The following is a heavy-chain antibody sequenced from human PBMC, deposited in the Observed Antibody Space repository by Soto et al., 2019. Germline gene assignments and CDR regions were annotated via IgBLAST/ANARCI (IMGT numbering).Heavy chain of an antibody. Sequence: PSETLSHTCTVSGGSISSGGYYWIWIHQHPGKGLEWIGYFYYSGSTYYNPTLKSRVTISVETSKNQFSLKLSSVTAADTAVYYRARVRRGLSFGEPNAFDVWGQGTMVTVSS. CDR1: GGSISSGGYY. CDR3: ARVRRGLSFGEPNAFDV. D-gene: IGHD3-10*01. J-gene: IGHJ3*01. V-gene: IGHV4-31*03. CDR2: FYYSGST.